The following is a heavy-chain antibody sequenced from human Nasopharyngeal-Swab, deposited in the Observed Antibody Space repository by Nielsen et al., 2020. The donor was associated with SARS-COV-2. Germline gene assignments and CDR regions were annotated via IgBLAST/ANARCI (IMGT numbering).Heavy chain of an antibody. J-gene: IGHJ4*02. Sequence: GESLKISCAASGFTFSSYSMNWVRQAPGKGLEWVSSISSSSSYIYYADSVKGRFTISRDNAKNSLYLQMNNLRAEDTAVYYCARHLPLRFLEWLFPDYFDYWGQGTLVTVSS. CDR1: GFTFSSYS. D-gene: IGHD3-3*01. CDR3: ARHLPLRFLEWLFPDYFDY. V-gene: IGHV3-21*01. CDR2: ISSSSSYI.